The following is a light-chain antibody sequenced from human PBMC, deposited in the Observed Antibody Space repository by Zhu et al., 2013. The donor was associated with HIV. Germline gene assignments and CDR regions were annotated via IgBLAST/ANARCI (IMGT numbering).Light chain of an antibody. V-gene: IGKV1-5*03. J-gene: IGKJ1*01. CDR1: QSISTW. CDR2: KAS. CDR3: QQYISPSVT. Sequence: IQLTQSPSTLSASIGDRVTITCRASQSISTWLAWYQQKPGKAPKLLIYKASSLETGVPSRFGGSGSGTEFTLTISSLQPDDFATYYCQQYISPSVTFGQGTKVEIK.